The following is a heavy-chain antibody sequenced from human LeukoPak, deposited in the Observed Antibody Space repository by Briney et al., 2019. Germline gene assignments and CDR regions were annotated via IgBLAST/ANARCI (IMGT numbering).Heavy chain of an antibody. D-gene: IGHD5-18*01. Sequence: GGSLRLSCAASGFTVSSNYMSWVRQAPGKGLEWVSVIYSGGTTYYADSVKGRFTISRDNSKNTLYVQMNSLRGEDTAVYYCARDRSGYTYGYRHYYYGMDVWGQGTTVTVSS. CDR1: GFTVSSNY. CDR2: IYSGGTT. V-gene: IGHV3-53*05. CDR3: ARDRSGYTYGYRHYYYGMDV. J-gene: IGHJ6*02.